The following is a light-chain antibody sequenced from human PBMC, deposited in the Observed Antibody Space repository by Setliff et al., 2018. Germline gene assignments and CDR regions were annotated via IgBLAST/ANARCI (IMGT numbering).Light chain of an antibody. V-gene: IGLV2-14*01. J-gene: IGLJ1*01. CDR1: SSDVGGYNY. CDR2: EVT. Sequence: QSVLTQPASVTGSPGQSITISCTGTSSDVGGYNYVSWYQQQPGKAPRLLIYEVTKRPSGVSNRFSGSKSGNTASLTISGLQAEDEADYYCTSYTTSNSFVFGTGTKAPS. CDR3: TSYTTSNSFV.